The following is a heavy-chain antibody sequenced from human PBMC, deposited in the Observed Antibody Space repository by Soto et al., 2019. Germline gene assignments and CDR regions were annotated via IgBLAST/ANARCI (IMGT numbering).Heavy chain of an antibody. CDR2: INSDGSST. V-gene: IGHV3-74*01. D-gene: IGHD3-22*01. J-gene: IGHJ4*02. CDR3: ARAYYDSSGYYYLPYYFDY. CDR1: GFTFSSYW. Sequence: GGSLRLSCAASGFTFSSYWMHWVRQAPGKGLVWVSRINSDGSSTSYADSVKGRFTISRDNAKNTLYLQMNSLRAEDTAVYYCARAYYDSSGYYYLPYYFDYWGQGTLVTVSS.